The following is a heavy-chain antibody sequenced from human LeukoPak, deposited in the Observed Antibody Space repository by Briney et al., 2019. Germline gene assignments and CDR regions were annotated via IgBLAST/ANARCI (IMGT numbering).Heavy chain of an antibody. CDR3: AREGAYYGSGSYYRGYYYYGMDV. D-gene: IGHD3-10*01. CDR2: INPSGGST. Sequence: ASVKVSCKASGYTFTSYYMHWVRQAPGQGLEWMGIINPSGGSTSYAQKFQGGVTMTRDTSTSTVYMELSSLRSEDTAVYYCAREGAYYGSGSYYRGYYYYGMDVWGQGTTVTVSS. V-gene: IGHV1-46*01. J-gene: IGHJ6*02. CDR1: GYTFTSYY.